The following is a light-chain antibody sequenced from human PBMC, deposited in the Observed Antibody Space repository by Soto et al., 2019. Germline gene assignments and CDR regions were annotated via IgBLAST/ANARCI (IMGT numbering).Light chain of an antibody. CDR1: QSVSSW. J-gene: IGKJ2*01. V-gene: IGKV1-5*01. CDR2: EAS. CDR3: QHYDSHRGS. Sequence: DIQMTQSPSILSASVGDRVTITCRASQSVSSWLAWYQQKPGKAPKLLIFEASTLARGVPSRFSGSGSGTEFTLTITSLQPDDFATYYCQHYDSHRGSFGQGTKLEIK.